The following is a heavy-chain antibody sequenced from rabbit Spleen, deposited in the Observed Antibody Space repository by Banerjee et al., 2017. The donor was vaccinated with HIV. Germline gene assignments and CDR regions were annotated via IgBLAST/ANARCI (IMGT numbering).Heavy chain of an antibody. CDR3: ARYHRATDAFNL. V-gene: IGHV1S40*01. D-gene: IGHD6-1*01. CDR1: GFSFIAGYY. J-gene: IGHJ4*01. Sequence: QSLEESGGDLVKPGASLTLTCTASGFSFIAGYYMCWVRQAPGKGLEWIACIHGGSRNNIYYASWAKGRFTISKTSSTTVTLQMTSLTAADTATYFCARYHRATDAFNLWGPGTLVTVS. CDR2: IHGGSRNNI.